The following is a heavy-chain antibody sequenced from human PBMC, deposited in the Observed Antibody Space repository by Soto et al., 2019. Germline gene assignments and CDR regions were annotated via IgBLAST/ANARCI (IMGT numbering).Heavy chain of an antibody. Sequence: GASVKVSCKDSGYTFTSYGISWVRQAPGQGLEWMGWISAYNGNTNYAQKLQGRVTMTTDTSTSTAYMELRSLRSDDTAVDYWARDNLLFFGEFHIDQYLMAFWGQGTTVPVSS. J-gene: IGHJ6*02. CDR1: GYTFTSYG. CDR3: ARDNLLFFGEFHIDQYLMAF. CDR2: ISAYNGNT. V-gene: IGHV1-18*01. D-gene: IGHD3-16*01.